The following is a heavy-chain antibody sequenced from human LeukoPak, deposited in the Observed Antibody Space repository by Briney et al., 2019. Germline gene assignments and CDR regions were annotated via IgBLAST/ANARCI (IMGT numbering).Heavy chain of an antibody. CDR1: GDSISSFY. V-gene: IGHV4-59*08. Sequence: PSETLSLTCSVPGDSISSFYWNWIRQSPGKGLEWIGNIHYSGNSNYNPSLKSRVTMSIDTSRKQFFLKLTSVTAADTAVYYCVLAPNSNWFDFWGQGAQVTVSS. D-gene: IGHD2-8*01. CDR3: VLAPNSNWFDF. CDR2: IHYSGNS. J-gene: IGHJ5*01.